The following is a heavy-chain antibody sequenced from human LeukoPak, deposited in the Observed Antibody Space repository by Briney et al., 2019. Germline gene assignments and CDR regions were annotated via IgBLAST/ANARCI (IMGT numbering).Heavy chain of an antibody. J-gene: IGHJ6*03. CDR1: GGSISSYY. Sequence: SETLSLTCTVSGGSISSYYWSWIRQPPGKGLEWIGYIYYSGSTNYNPSLKSRVTISVDTSKNQFSLKLSSVTAADTAVYYCARDSTLNYYYDSSGLNYYYYMDVWGKGTTVTVSS. V-gene: IGHV4-59*01. D-gene: IGHD3-22*01. CDR2: IYYSGST. CDR3: ARDSTLNYYYDSSGLNYYYYMDV.